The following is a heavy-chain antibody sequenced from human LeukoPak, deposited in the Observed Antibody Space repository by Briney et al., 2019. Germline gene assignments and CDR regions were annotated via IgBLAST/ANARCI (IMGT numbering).Heavy chain of an antibody. Sequence: SETLSLTCTVSGVSISNYYWSWIRQPAGKGLEWIGRIYTSGSTNYNPSLKSRVTISVDKSKNQFSLKLSSVTAADTAVYYCARDKEYYDSSGYYGSRVFDYWGQGTLVTVSS. CDR1: GVSISNYY. V-gene: IGHV4-4*07. CDR2: IYTSGST. J-gene: IGHJ4*02. D-gene: IGHD3-22*01. CDR3: ARDKEYYDSSGYYGSRVFDY.